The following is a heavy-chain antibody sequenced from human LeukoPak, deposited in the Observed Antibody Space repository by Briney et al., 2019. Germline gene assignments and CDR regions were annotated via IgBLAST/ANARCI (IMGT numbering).Heavy chain of an antibody. J-gene: IGHJ6*02. CDR1: GGSISSGDYY. Sequence: PSETLSLTCTVSGGSISSGDYYWSWIRQPPGKGLEWIGEIYHSGSTNYNPSLKSRVTISVDKSKNQFSLKLSSVTAADTAVYYCARGNDRSYYGMDVWGQGTTVTVSS. CDR2: IYHSGST. CDR3: ARGNDRSYYGMDV. V-gene: IGHV4-39*07. D-gene: IGHD3-16*01.